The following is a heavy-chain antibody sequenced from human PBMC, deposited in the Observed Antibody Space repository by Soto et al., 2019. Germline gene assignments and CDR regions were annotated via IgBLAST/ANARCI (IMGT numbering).Heavy chain of an antibody. J-gene: IGHJ6*02. CDR1: GFTFSSYA. D-gene: IGHD2-8*01. CDR3: ARDIGKGRRYCTNGVCSTGPYYYYGMDV. Sequence: AGGSLRLSCAASGFTFSSYAMHWVRQAPGKGLEWVAVISYDGSNKYYADSVKGRFTISRDNSKNTLYLQMNSLRAEDTAVYYCARDIGKGRRYCTNGVCSTGPYYYYGMDVWGQGTTVTVSS. V-gene: IGHV3-30-3*01. CDR2: ISYDGSNK.